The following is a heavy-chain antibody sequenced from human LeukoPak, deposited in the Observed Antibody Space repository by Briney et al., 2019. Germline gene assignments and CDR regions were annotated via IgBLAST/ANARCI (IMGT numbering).Heavy chain of an antibody. CDR3: AKLESATVTTPNFDY. CDR1: GFTFSSYA. D-gene: IGHD4-17*01. Sequence: SRGSLRLSCAASGFTFSSYAMSWVRQAPGKGLEWVSAISGSGGRTYYADSVKGRFTISRDNSKNTLYLQMNSLRAEDTAVYYCAKLESATVTTPNFDYWGQGTLVTVSS. CDR2: ISGSGGRT. J-gene: IGHJ4*02. V-gene: IGHV3-23*01.